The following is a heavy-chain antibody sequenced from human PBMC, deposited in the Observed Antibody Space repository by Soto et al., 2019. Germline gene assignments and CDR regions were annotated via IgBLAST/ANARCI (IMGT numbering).Heavy chain of an antibody. CDR1: GGSISSYY. Sequence: SETLSLTCTVSGGSISSYYWSWIRQPPGKGLEWIGYIYYSGSTNYNPSLKSRVTISVDTSKNQFSLKLSSVTAADTAVYYCARDSLRYNWNCGGFDYWGQGTLVTGLL. D-gene: IGHD1-7*01. CDR2: IYYSGST. J-gene: IGHJ4*02. CDR3: ARDSLRYNWNCGGFDY. V-gene: IGHV4-59*01.